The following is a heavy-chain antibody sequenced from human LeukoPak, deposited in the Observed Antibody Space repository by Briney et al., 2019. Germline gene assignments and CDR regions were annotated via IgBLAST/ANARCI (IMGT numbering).Heavy chain of an antibody. D-gene: IGHD4-23*01. Sequence: QTGGSLRLSCAASGFTFSSYAMHWVRQAPGKGLEWVAVISYDGSNKYYADSVKGRFTISRDNSKNTLYLQMNSLRAEDTAVYYCARGHLYGGNSLDAFDIWGQGTMVTVSS. J-gene: IGHJ3*02. CDR3: ARGHLYGGNSLDAFDI. CDR2: ISYDGSNK. V-gene: IGHV3-30-3*01. CDR1: GFTFSSYA.